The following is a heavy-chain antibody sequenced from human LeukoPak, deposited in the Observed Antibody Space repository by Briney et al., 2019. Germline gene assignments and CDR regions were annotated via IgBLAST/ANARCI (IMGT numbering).Heavy chain of an antibody. CDR3: ARHLYPSDYFDY. Sequence: SQTLSLTCTVSGGSISSGDYYWSWIRQPPGKGLEWIGYRYYTGSTYYNPSLQSRVTISVDTPTNQFSLRLSSVTAADTPVYYCARHLYPSDYFDYWGQGTLVTVSS. D-gene: IGHD2-2*01. CDR1: GGSISSGDYY. V-gene: IGHV4-30-4*08. J-gene: IGHJ4*02. CDR2: RYYTGST.